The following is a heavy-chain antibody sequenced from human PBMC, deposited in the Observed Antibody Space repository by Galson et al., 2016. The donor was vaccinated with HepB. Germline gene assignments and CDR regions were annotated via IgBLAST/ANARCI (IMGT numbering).Heavy chain of an antibody. Sequence: SLRLSCAASGFNFSSYGIHWVCQAPGKGLEWVAVMWYDGTRKFYGDSVKGRFIISRDNSRNTVYLQMNSLRAEDTAVYYCAKDRRLAAAGYYFDFWGQGTLVTVSS. CDR2: MWYDGTRK. D-gene: IGHD6-13*01. CDR1: GFNFSSYG. J-gene: IGHJ4*02. V-gene: IGHV3-33*06. CDR3: AKDRRLAAAGYYFDF.